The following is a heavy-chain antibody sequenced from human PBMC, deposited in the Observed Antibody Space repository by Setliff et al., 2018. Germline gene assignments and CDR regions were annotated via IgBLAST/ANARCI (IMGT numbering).Heavy chain of an antibody. J-gene: IGHJ4*02. V-gene: IGHV1-2*02. CDR2: INPNSGGA. Sequence: ASVKVSCKASGYILTSSGITWVRQAPGQGLEWMGWINPNSGGANYAQKFQGRVTMTRDTSTSTVYMELNSLTSDDTAVYYCARAGLAAAGRKGVFDHWGQGTLVTV. CDR1: GYILTSSG. D-gene: IGHD6-25*01. CDR3: ARAGLAAAGRKGVFDH.